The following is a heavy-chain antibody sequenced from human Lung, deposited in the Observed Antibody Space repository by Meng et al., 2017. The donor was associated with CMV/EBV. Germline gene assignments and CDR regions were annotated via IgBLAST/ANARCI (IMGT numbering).Heavy chain of an antibody. CDR3: ARDLGYCSSTSCYYYYGMDV. CDR1: GGSISSYY. J-gene: IGHJ6*02. D-gene: IGHD2-2*01. V-gene: IGHV4-59*01. Sequence: GSXRLXCTVSGGSISSYYWSWIRQPPGKGLEWIGYIYYSGSTNYNPSLKSRVTISVDTSKNQFSLKLSSVTAADTAVYYCARDLGYCSSTSCYYYYGMDVXGRGXTVTVSS. CDR2: IYYSGST.